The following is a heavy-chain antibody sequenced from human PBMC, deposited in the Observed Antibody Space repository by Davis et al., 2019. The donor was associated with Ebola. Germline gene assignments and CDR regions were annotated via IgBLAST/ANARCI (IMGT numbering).Heavy chain of an antibody. CDR3: VQKDWVNYGGGFDY. J-gene: IGHJ4*02. Sequence: PSETLSLTCAVSGASLSSNNWWSWVRQPPGKGLEWIGEVYQTGSTNYNPSLKSQVTISVDKSKNQFSLRLSSVTAADTAMYYCVQKDWVNYGGGFDYWGQGTLVTVSS. CDR2: VYQTGST. V-gene: IGHV4-4*02. CDR1: GASLSSNNW. D-gene: IGHD4-11*01.